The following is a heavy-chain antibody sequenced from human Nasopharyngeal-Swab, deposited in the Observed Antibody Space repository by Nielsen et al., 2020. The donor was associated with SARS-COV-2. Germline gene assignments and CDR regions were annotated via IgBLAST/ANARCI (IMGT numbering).Heavy chain of an antibody. Sequence: AHGQGLEWMGGIIPIFGTANYAQKFQGRVTITADKSTSTAYMELSSLRSEDTAVYYCARRRAMVPQDAYDIWGQGTMVTVSS. CDR3: ARRRAMVPQDAYDI. J-gene: IGHJ3*02. D-gene: IGHD4/OR15-4a*01. CDR2: IIPIFGTA. V-gene: IGHV1-69*06.